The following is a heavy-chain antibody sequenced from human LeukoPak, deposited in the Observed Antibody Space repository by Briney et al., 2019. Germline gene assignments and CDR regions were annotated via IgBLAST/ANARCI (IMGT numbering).Heavy chain of an antibody. V-gene: IGHV4-34*01. CDR1: GGSFSGYY. CDR2: INHSGST. J-gene: IGHJ4*02. Sequence: PSETLSLTCAVYGGSFSGYYWNWIRQPPGKGLEWIGEINHSGSTNYNPSLKSRVTISVDTSKNQFSLKLSSVTAADTAVYYCARVRGVNCSSTSCDFDYWGQGTLVTVSS. CDR3: ARVRGVNCSSTSCDFDY. D-gene: IGHD2-2*01.